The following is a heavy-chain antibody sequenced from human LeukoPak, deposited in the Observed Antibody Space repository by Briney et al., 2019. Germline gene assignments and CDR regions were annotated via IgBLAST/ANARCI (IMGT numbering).Heavy chain of an antibody. CDR3: ARTSPTSHFDF. D-gene: IGHD3-16*01. V-gene: IGHV3-74*01. J-gene: IGHJ4*02. CDR2: INGDGSNS. CDR1: GFTFTTYW. Sequence: PGGSLRLSCVASGFTFTTYWMHWVRHAPGKGLVWVSRINGDGSNSNYADSVKGRFTISRDNARNTLYLQMNGLRAEGTALYYCARTSPTSHFDFWGQGTLVTVSS.